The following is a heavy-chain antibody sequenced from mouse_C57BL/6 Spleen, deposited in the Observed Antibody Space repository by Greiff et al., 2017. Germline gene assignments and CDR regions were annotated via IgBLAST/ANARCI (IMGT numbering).Heavy chain of an antibody. CDR2: IDPSDSYT. D-gene: IGHD3-2*02. Sequence: QVQLQQSGAELVMPGASVKLSCKASGYTFTSYWMHWVKQRPGQGLEWIGEIDPSDSYTNYNQKLKGKSTLTVDTSSSTAYMQLSSLTSEDSAVYYCARGEHSSGYIFDYWGQGTTLTVSS. V-gene: IGHV1-69*01. CDR3: ARGEHSSGYIFDY. CDR1: GYTFTSYW. J-gene: IGHJ2*01.